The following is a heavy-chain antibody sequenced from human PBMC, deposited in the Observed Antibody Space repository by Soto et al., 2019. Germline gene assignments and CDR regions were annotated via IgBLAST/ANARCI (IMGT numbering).Heavy chain of an antibody. Sequence: EVQLVESGGGLVKPGGSLRPSCAASGFIFTSHSMNWVRQAPGKGLEWVASISSSGTYISYADSLKGRFTISRDNAINSLFLQMNSLRAEDTAVYYCARDFFLYGDYVHDYWGQGTLVTVSS. J-gene: IGHJ4*02. CDR3: ARDFFLYGDYVHDY. D-gene: IGHD4-17*01. CDR2: ISSSGTYI. V-gene: IGHV3-21*01. CDR1: GFIFTSHS.